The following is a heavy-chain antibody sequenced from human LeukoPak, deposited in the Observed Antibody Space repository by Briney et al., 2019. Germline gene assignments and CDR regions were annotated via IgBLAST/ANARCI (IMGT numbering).Heavy chain of an antibody. D-gene: IGHD2-2*01. CDR3: ARGREGGSYAS. V-gene: IGHV3-30-3*01. CDR1: GFTFSSYA. Sequence: GRSLRLSCAASGFTFSSYAMHWVRQAPGKGLEWVAVISYDGSNKYYADSVKGRFTISRDNFKNTLYLQMNSMRAEDTAVYYCARGREGGSYASWGQGTLVTVSS. CDR2: ISYDGSNK. J-gene: IGHJ4*02.